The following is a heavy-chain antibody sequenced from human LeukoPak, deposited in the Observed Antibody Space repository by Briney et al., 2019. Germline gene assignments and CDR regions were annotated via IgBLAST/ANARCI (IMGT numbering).Heavy chain of an antibody. D-gene: IGHD6-13*01. CDR2: IYYSGST. J-gene: IGHJ6*03. V-gene: IGHV4-59*01. CDR3: ARAVSWTDYYYYMDV. CDR1: GGSISSYY. Sequence: SETLCLTCTVSGGSISSYYWSWIRQPPGKGLEWIGYIYYSGSTNYNPSLMSRVTISVDTSKNQFSLKLSSVTAADTAVYYCARAVSWTDYYYYMDVWGKGTTVTVSS.